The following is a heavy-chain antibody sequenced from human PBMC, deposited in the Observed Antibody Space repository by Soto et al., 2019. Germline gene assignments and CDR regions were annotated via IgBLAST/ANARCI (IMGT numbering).Heavy chain of an antibody. D-gene: IGHD3-3*01. J-gene: IGHJ6*02. CDR2: ISGSGGST. V-gene: IGHV3-23*01. CDR3: VSYSPMRSGYYIAYYYYGMDV. CDR1: GFTFSSYA. Sequence: GGSLRLSCAASGFTFSSYAMSWVRQAPGKGLEWVSAISGSGGSTYYADSVKGRFTISRDNSKNTLYLQMNSLRAEDTAVYYCVSYSPMRSGYYIAYYYYGMDVWGQGTTVTVSS.